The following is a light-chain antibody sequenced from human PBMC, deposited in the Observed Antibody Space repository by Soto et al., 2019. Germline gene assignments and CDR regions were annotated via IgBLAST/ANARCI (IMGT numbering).Light chain of an antibody. CDR1: QSVSSC. Sequence: DIQMTQSPSTLSASVGDRVTITCRSSQSVSSCLAWYQHKPGKAPKRLIYKASTLESGVPSRFSGSGSGTEFTLTISSLQPDEFAAYYCQQYITFPMTFGQGTKVEIK. CDR3: QQYITFPMT. CDR2: KAS. J-gene: IGKJ1*01. V-gene: IGKV1-5*03.